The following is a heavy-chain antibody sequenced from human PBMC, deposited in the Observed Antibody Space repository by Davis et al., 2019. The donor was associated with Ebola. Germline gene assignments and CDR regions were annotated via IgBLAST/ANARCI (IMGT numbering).Heavy chain of an antibody. D-gene: IGHD6-19*01. CDR2: INYSGST. J-gene: IGHJ4*02. CDR3: AAPYLNYSSGWHYFDL. CDR1: GGSFSGYY. Sequence: SETLSLTCAVYGGSFSGYYWSWIRQPPGKGLEWIGSINYSGSTFYNSSLKSRATVSVDTSKNQFSLKLSSVTAADTAMYYCAAPYLNYSSGWHYFDLWGQGTLVTVSS. V-gene: IGHV4-34*01.